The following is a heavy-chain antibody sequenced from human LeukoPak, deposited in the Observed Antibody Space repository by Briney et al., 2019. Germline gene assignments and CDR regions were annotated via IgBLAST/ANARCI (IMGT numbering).Heavy chain of an antibody. CDR2: ISGSGGST. D-gene: IGHD6-13*01. J-gene: IGHJ5*02. Sequence: PGGSLRLSCAAPGFPFSNYAMSWVRQAPGKGLEWVSAISGSGGSTYYADSVKGRFTISRDNSKNTLYLQMNSLRAEDTAVYYCAKDRSSSWYGGWFDPWGQGTLVTVSS. CDR1: GFPFSNYA. CDR3: AKDRSSSWYGGWFDP. V-gene: IGHV3-23*01.